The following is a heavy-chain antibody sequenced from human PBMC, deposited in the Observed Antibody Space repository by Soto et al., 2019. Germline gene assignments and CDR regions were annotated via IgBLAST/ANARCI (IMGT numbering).Heavy chain of an antibody. CDR3: ARGTYYYDSSGYFYYYYYGMDV. D-gene: IGHD3-22*01. J-gene: IGHJ6*02. CDR2: IIPIFGTA. CDR1: GGTFSSNA. Sequence: RASVKVSCKASGGTFSSNAISWVRQAPGQGLEWMGGIIPIFGTANYAQKFQGRVTITADESTSTAYMELSSLRSEDTAVYYCARGTYYYDSSGYFYYYYYGMDVWGQGTTVTVSS. V-gene: IGHV1-69*13.